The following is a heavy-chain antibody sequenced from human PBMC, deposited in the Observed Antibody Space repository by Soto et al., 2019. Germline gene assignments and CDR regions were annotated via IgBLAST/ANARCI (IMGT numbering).Heavy chain of an antibody. Sequence: AASVKVSCKASGYTFSSYYMHWVRQAPGQGLEWMGVINPSGGSTTYAQRFQGRVTVTQDTSTSTVYMELSSLSSADTAVYYCARGNSGRYFAYWGQGTLVTVSS. CDR3: ARGNSGRYFAY. V-gene: IGHV1-46*03. J-gene: IGHJ4*02. CDR2: INPSGGST. CDR1: GYTFSSYY. D-gene: IGHD1-26*01.